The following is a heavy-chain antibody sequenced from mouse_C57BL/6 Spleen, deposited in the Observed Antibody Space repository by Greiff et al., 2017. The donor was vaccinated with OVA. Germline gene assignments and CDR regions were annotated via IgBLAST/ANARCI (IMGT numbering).Heavy chain of an antibody. V-gene: IGHV1-54*01. CDR3: ARSAQTAQATAWFAY. J-gene: IGHJ3*01. D-gene: IGHD3-2*02. CDR2: INPGSGGT. Sequence: VHLVESGAELVRPGTSVKVSCKASGYAFTNYLIEWVKQRPGQGLEWIGVINPGSGGTNYNEKFKGKATLTADKSSSTAYMQLSSLTSEDSAVYFCARSAQTAQATAWFAYWGQGTLVTVSA. CDR1: GYAFTNYL.